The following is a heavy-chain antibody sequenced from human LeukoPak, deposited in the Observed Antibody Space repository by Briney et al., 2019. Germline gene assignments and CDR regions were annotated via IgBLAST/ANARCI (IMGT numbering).Heavy chain of an antibody. V-gene: IGHV3-7*01. Sequence: PGGSLRLSCADSGFTFNSYWMVWVRQTPGKGVEWVANIKNDGSEKYYVDAVEGRLTISRDNAKNSLFLQMNSLRAEDTAVYYCARDSGHTGYDLLDYWGQGTLVTVSS. J-gene: IGHJ4*02. CDR2: IKNDGSEK. CDR3: ARDSGHTGYDLLDY. CDR1: GFTFNSYW. D-gene: IGHD5-12*01.